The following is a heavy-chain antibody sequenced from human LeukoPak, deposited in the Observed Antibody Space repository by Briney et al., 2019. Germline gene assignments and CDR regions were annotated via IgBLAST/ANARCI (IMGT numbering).Heavy chain of an antibody. CDR2: INPNSAGT. CDR1: AYTFSDYY. Sequence: ASVKVPCKASAYTFSDYYMHWVRQAPGQGPEWMGWINPNSAGTKYAQKFQGRVTMTWDTSISTAYMELSRLTSDDTAVYYRARHTKYANNWFDSWGQGTLVTVSA. CDR3: ARHTKYANNWFDS. V-gene: IGHV1-2*02. D-gene: IGHD2-2*01. J-gene: IGHJ5*01.